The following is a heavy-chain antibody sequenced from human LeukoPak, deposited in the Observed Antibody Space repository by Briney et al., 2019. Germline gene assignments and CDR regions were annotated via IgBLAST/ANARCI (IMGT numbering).Heavy chain of an antibody. CDR3: ARQYISGQWYFDY. Sequence: GSLRLSCAASGFTFSSHALHWVRQAPGKGLEWVAVISSDGSYKYYADSVKGRFTISRDNSKNTLYLQMNSLIPEDTAVYYCARQYISGQWYFDYWGQGTLVTVSS. D-gene: IGHD5-18*01. J-gene: IGHJ4*02. CDR1: GFTFSSHA. V-gene: IGHV3-30*04. CDR2: ISSDGSYK.